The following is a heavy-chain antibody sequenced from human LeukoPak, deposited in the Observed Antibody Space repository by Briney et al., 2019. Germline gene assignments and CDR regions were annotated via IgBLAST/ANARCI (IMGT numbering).Heavy chain of an antibody. CDR3: ARELAQPGYSSSWYWV. V-gene: IGHV3-66*01. J-gene: IGHJ4*02. CDR2: IYSGGST. Sequence: GGSLRLSCAASGFTVSSNYMSWVRQAPGKGLEWVSVIYSGGSTYYADSVKGRFTISRDNSKNTLYLQMNSLRAEDTVVYYCARELAQPGYSSSWYWVWGQGTLVTVSS. CDR1: GFTVSSNY. D-gene: IGHD6-13*01.